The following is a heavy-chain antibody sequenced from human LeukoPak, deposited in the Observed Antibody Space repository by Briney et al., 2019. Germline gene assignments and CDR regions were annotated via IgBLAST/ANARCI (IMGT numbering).Heavy chain of an antibody. CDR1: GFTFSSYS. D-gene: IGHD6-19*01. CDR3: ASIAVAGSIDY. J-gene: IGHJ4*02. CDR2: ISSSSSYI. V-gene: IGHV3-21*04. Sequence: GGSLRPSCAASGFTFSSYSMNWVRQAPGKGLEWVSSISSSSSYIYYADSVQGRFTISRDNAKNSLYLQMNSLRAEDTAVYYCASIAVAGSIDYWGQGTLVPVSS.